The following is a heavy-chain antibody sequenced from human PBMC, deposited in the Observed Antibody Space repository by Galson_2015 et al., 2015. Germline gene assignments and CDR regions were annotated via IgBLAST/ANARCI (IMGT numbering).Heavy chain of an antibody. CDR1: GFTFSNAW. V-gene: IGHV3-15*01. J-gene: IGHJ6*02. CDR2: IKSKTDGGTT. CDR3: TTGLRFGVLYYYYYGMDV. Sequence: SLRLSCAASGFTFSNAWMSWVRQAPGKGLEWVGRIKSKTDGGTTDYAAPVKGRFTISRDDSKNTLYLQMNSLKTEDTAVYYCTTGLRFGVLYYYYYGMDVWGQGTTVIVSS. D-gene: IGHD3-10*01.